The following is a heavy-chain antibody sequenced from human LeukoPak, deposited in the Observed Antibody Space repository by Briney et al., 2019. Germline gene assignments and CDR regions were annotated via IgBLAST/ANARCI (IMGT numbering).Heavy chain of an antibody. D-gene: IGHD6-19*01. V-gene: IGHV3-30*03. CDR3: ARARGQWLAVNYFDY. CDR1: GFTFSSYG. Sequence: GESLRLSCAASGFTFSSYGMHWVRQAPGKGLEWVAVISYDGSNKYYADSVKGRFTISRDNSKNTLYLQMNSLRAEDTAVYYCARARGQWLAVNYFDYWGQGTLVTVSS. CDR2: ISYDGSNK. J-gene: IGHJ4*02.